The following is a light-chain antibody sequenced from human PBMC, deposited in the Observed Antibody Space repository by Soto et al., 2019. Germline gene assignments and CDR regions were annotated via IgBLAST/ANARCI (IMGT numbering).Light chain of an antibody. CDR2: TAS. CDR1: QDIIIA. Sequence: DIQMTQSPSSVSASVGDRVTITCRASQDIIIALDWFQQKPGEAPRLLIYTASSLHSGVPSRFSGSGSGTDFTLTISSLQPEDFATYYCQQGHSFPLTFGGGTKVEMK. J-gene: IGKJ4*01. V-gene: IGKV1-12*01. CDR3: QQGHSFPLT.